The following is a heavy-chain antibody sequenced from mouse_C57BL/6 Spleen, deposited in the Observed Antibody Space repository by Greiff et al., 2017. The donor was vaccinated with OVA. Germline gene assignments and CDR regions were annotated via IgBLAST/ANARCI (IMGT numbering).Heavy chain of an antibody. CDR1: GYAFSSSW. CDR3: ASPIATVVATGSYYAMDY. V-gene: IGHV1-82*01. J-gene: IGHJ4*01. CDR2: IYPGDGDT. Sequence: QVQLQQSGPELVKPGASVKISCKASGYAFSSSWMNWVKQRPGKGLEWIGRIYPGDGDTNYNGKFKGKATLTADKSSSTAYMQLSSLTSEDSAVYFCASPIATVVATGSYYAMDYWGQGTSVTVSS. D-gene: IGHD1-1*01.